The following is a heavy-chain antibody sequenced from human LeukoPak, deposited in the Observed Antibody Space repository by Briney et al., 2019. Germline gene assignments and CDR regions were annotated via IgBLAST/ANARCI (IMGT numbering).Heavy chain of an antibody. J-gene: IGHJ4*02. CDR1: GFTFSSYS. D-gene: IGHD2-15*01. CDR2: ISNSSSYI. Sequence: GGSLRLSCAASGFTFSSYSMNWVRQAPGKGLEWVSSISNSSSYIYYADSVKGRFTISRDNAKNSLYLQMNSLRAEDTAVYYCARDVDYCSGGSCYPYFDYWAQGTLVTVSS. CDR3: ARDVDYCSGGSCYPYFDY. V-gene: IGHV3-21*01.